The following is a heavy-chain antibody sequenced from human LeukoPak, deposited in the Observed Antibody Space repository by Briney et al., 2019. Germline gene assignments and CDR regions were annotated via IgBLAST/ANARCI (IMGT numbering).Heavy chain of an antibody. CDR2: INPNSGGT. V-gene: IGHV1-2*02. Sequence: ASVKVSCKASGYTFHNYGISWVRQAPGQGLEWMGWINPNSGGTTYAQKFQGRVTMTRDTSISTAYMELSRLTSDDTAVYYCARGDGTSGLMAVWGQGTTVTVSS. CDR3: ARGDGTSGLMAV. CDR1: GYTFHNYG. J-gene: IGHJ6*02.